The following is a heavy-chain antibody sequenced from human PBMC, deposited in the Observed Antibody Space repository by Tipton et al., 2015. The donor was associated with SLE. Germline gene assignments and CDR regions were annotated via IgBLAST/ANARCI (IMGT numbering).Heavy chain of an antibody. Sequence: SLRLSCAGSGFIFSNYAMHWLRQAPGKGLEWVAVISDDGTNDLYADFMKGRFTMSRDNSKNTLHLRMNSLRTDDSAVYYCARAGTSGWFVDYWGQGTLVTVSS. J-gene: IGHJ4*02. CDR2: ISDDGTND. D-gene: IGHD6-19*01. CDR3: ARAGTSGWFVDY. V-gene: IGHV3-30*04. CDR1: GFIFSNYA.